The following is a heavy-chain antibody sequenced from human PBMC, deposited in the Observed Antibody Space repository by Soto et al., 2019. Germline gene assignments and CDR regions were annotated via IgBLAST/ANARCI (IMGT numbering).Heavy chain of an antibody. V-gene: IGHV4-31*03. CDR3: ASGGYCSGGSCYGY. J-gene: IGHJ4*02. CDR1: GGSISSGGYY. CDR2: IYYSGST. Sequence: SETLSLTCTVSGGSISSGGYYWSWIRQHPGKGLEWIGYIYYSGSTYYNPSLRSRVTISVDTSKNQFSLKLSSVTAADTAVYYCASGGYCSGGSCYGYWGQGTLVTVSS. D-gene: IGHD2-15*01.